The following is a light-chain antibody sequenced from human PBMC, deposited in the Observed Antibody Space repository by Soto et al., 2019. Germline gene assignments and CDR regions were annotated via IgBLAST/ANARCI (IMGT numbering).Light chain of an antibody. CDR2: GAS. V-gene: IGKV3-20*01. CDR1: QTVSSY. Sequence: ENVLTQSPGTLSLSPGERATLSCRASQTVSSYLTWYQQRPGQAPRLLISGASSRATGIPDRFSGSWSGTDFTLTISRLEHEYFALYYCQHYGTSPITFGQGTQLEIK. J-gene: IGKJ5*01. CDR3: QHYGTSPIT.